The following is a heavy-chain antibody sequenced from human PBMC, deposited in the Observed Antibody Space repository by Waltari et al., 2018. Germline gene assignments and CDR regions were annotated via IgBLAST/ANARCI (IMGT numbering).Heavy chain of an antibody. CDR3: ARDMGDYYGSGSYWDY. CDR1: GYTFTAYY. V-gene: IGHV1-2*02. Sequence: QVQLVQSGAEEPKPGASVKVSCTASGYTFTAYYIHWVRPAPGHGLEWMGWINHNSGGTVVAQKCQGRVTVTRDTSITTAYMELSSLRSDDTAVYYCARDMGDYYGSGSYWDYWGQGALVTVSS. J-gene: IGHJ4*02. CDR2: INHNSGGT. D-gene: IGHD3-10*01.